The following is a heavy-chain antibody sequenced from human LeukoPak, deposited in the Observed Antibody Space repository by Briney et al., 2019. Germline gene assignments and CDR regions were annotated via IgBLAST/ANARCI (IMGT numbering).Heavy chain of an antibody. J-gene: IGHJ3*02. V-gene: IGHV4-4*07. CDR2: IYTSGST. CDR3: ARDQGENYDFWSGYCCEAFDI. D-gene: IGHD3-3*01. CDR1: GGSISSYY. Sequence: SETLSLTCTVSGGSISSYYWSWIRQPAVKGLEWIGRIYTSGSTNYNPSLKSRVTMSVDTSKNQFSLKLSSVTAADTAVYYCARDQGENYDFWSGYCCEAFDIWGQGTMVTVSS.